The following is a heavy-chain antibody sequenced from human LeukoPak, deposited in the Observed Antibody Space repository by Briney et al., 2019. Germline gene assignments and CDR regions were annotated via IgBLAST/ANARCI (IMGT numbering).Heavy chain of an antibody. CDR3: AKGRVGANGYYYYGMDV. CDR2: ISYDGSNK. V-gene: IGHV3-30*18. Sequence: PGGSLRLSCATGFTFSSFSMPWVRQAPGKGLEWVAVISYDGSNKYYADSVKGRFTISRDNSKNTLYLQMNSLRTEDAAVYYCAKGRVGANGYYYYGMDVWGQGTTVTVSS. CDR1: GFTFSSFS. J-gene: IGHJ6*02. D-gene: IGHD1-26*01.